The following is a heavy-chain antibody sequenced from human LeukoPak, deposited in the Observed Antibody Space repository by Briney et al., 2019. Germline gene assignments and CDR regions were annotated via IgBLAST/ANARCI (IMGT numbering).Heavy chain of an antibody. CDR3: ARPKDSGYDVGIFDY. V-gene: IGHV3-74*01. Sequence: GGSLRLSCAASGFTFSSYWMHWVRQAPGKGLVSVSRITRDGSSTSYADSVKGRFTISRDNAKNTLYLQMNSLRAEDTAVYYCARPKDSGYDVGIFDYWGQGTLVTVSS. D-gene: IGHD5-12*01. J-gene: IGHJ4*02. CDR2: ITRDGSST. CDR1: GFTFSSYW.